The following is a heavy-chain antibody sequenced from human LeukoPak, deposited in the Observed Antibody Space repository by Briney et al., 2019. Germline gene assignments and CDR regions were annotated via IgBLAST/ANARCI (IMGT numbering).Heavy chain of an antibody. CDR2: IIPIFGTA. CDR1: GGTFSSYA. V-gene: IGHV1-69*01. D-gene: IGHD3-10*01. Sequence: PAASVKVSCKASGGTFSSYAISWVRQAPGQGLEWMGGIIPIFGTANYAQKFQGRVTITADESTSTAYMELSSLRSEDTAVYYCARGGAGSYYMDVWGKGTTVTVSS. CDR3: ARGGAGSYYMDV. J-gene: IGHJ6*03.